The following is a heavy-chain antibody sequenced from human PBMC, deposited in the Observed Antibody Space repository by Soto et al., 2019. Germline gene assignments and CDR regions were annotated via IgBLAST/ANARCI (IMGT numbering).Heavy chain of an antibody. CDR3: AKALVPALTAKFGY. CDR2: VTASGGGT. CDR1: GFIFNNYA. V-gene: IGHV3-23*01. Sequence: GGSLRLSCAASGFIFNNYAMTWVRQAPGMGLEWVSTVTASGGGTFYANSVKGRFTISRDNSRNTLHLQMSSLRVEDTALYYCAKALVPALTAKFGYWGQGTLVTVSS. D-gene: IGHD5-18*01. J-gene: IGHJ4*02.